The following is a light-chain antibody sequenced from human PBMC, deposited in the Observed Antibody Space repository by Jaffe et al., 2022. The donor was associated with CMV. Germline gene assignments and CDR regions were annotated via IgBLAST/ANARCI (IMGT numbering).Light chain of an antibody. V-gene: IGLV3-19*01. CDR2: GNN. CDR3: NSRDISGSYHVV. Sequence: SSELTQDPAVSVALGQTVRIPCQGDSLRSYFPTWYQQKPGQAPVLVIFGNNKRPSGIPDRFSGSSSGNTASLTITGAQAEDEADYYCNSRDISGSYHVVFGGGTKLTVL. CDR1: SLRSYF. J-gene: IGLJ2*01.